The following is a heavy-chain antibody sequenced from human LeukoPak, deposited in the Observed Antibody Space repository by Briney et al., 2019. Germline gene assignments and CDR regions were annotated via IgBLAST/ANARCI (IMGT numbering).Heavy chain of an antibody. V-gene: IGHV4-38-2*01. J-gene: IGHJ3*02. CDR2: IYHSGST. Sequence: PSETLSLTCAVSGYSISSGYYWGWIRQPPGKGLEWIGSIYHSGSTYYNPSLKSRVTISVDTSKNQFSLKLSSVTAADTAVYYCARHFPPAVVPAAWVAFDIWGQGTMVTVSS. CDR3: ARHFPPAVVPAAWVAFDI. D-gene: IGHD2-2*01. CDR1: GYSISSGYY.